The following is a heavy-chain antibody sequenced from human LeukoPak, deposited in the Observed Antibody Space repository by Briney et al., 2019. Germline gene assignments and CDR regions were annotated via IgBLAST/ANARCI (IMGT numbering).Heavy chain of an antibody. CDR2: ISGSGGGT. Sequence: GGSLRLSCAASGFTFSSYAMSWVRQAPGKGLEWVSAISGSGGGTYYADSVKGRFTISRDNSKNTLYLQMNSLRAEDTAVYYCAKGTSITMIVVVIDYWGQGTLVTVSS. D-gene: IGHD3-22*01. CDR1: GFTFSSYA. J-gene: IGHJ4*02. CDR3: AKGTSITMIVVVIDY. V-gene: IGHV3-23*01.